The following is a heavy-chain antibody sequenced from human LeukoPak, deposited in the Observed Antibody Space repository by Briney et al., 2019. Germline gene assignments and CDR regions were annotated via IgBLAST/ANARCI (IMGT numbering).Heavy chain of an antibody. CDR3: AKAHRDTYYYDSSSSYVLDY. Sequence: GGSLRLSCAASGFTFSSYGMHWVRQAPGKGLEWVAFIRYDGSNKYYADSVKGRFTISRDNSKNTLYLQMNSLRAEDTAVYYCAKAHRDTYYYDSSSSYVLDYWGQGTLVTVSS. V-gene: IGHV3-30*02. D-gene: IGHD3-22*01. J-gene: IGHJ4*02. CDR1: GFTFSSYG. CDR2: IRYDGSNK.